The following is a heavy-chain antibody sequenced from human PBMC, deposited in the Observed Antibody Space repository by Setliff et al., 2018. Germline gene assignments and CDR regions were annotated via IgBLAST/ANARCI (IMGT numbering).Heavy chain of an antibody. D-gene: IGHD4-17*01. CDR3: ARQTRYGYGDYAIDY. CDR2: MFSSGST. Sequence: SETLSLTCAVYGGSFSGYYWSWIRQPPGKRLEWIGRMFSSGSTNYNSSLRSRVTISGDASKNQLSLKLSSVTAADTAVYYCARQTRYGYGDYAIDYWGQGRLVTVSS. V-gene: IGHV4-59*10. J-gene: IGHJ4*02. CDR1: GGSFSGYY.